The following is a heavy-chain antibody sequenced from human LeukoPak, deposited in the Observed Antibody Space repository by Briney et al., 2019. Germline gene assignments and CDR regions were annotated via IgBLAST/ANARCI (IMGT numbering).Heavy chain of an antibody. CDR2: IYYSGST. Sequence: SETLSLTCTVSGGSVSSGSCYWSWIRQPPGKGLEWIGYIYYSGSTNYNPSLKSRVTISVDTSKNQFSLKLSSVTAADTAVYYCASCYCSGGSCSDYWGQGTLVTVSS. CDR1: GGSVSSGSCY. D-gene: IGHD2-15*01. CDR3: ASCYCSGGSCSDY. V-gene: IGHV4-61*01. J-gene: IGHJ4*02.